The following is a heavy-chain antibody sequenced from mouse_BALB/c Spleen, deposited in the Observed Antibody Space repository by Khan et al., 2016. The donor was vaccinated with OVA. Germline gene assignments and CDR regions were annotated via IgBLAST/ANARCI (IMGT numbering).Heavy chain of an antibody. D-gene: IGHD1-1*01. Sequence: VQLKQSGPELVRPGASVKISCTASGYSFTGYFMNWVMQSHGKSLEWIVRINPHIGETFYNPRFKDKATLTVDESSSTAHMELRSLASEDSAVYYCTRSYRSDFDYWGQGTTLTVSS. CDR2: INPHIGET. CDR3: TRSYRSDFDY. CDR1: GYSFTGYF. V-gene: IGHV1-20*02. J-gene: IGHJ2*01.